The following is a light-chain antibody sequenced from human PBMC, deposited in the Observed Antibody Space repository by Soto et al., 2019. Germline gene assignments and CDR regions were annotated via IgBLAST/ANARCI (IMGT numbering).Light chain of an antibody. J-gene: IGLJ1*01. CDR2: EVS. CDR1: SSDVGSYNL. Sequence: QCSLTQPASGSASPGQSITISCTGTSSDVGSYNLVSWYQHHPGKAPKLMIYEVSKRPSGVSNRFSGSKSGNTASLTISGLQAEDEADYYCCSYAGSSTFPYVFGTGTKVTVL. CDR3: CSYAGSSTFPYV. V-gene: IGLV2-23*02.